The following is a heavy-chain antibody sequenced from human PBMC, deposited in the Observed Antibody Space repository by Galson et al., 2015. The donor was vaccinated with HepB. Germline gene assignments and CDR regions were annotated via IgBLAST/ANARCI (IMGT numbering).Heavy chain of an antibody. CDR3: ARDRETTNPYSSGSGFDY. CDR1: GFTFSSYG. J-gene: IGHJ4*02. Sequence: SLRLSCAASGFTFSSYGMHWVRQAPGKGLEWVAVIWYDGSNKYYADSVKGRFTISRDNSKNTLYLQMNSLRAEDTAVYYCARDRETTNPYSSGSGFDYWGQGTLVTVSS. D-gene: IGHD6-19*01. V-gene: IGHV3-33*01. CDR2: IWYDGSNK.